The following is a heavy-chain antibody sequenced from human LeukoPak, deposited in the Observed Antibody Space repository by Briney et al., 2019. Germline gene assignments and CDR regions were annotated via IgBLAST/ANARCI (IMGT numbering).Heavy chain of an antibody. Sequence: ASVKVSCKASGGTFSSYTISWVRQAPGQGLVWMGRIIPILGIANYAQKFQGRVTITADKSTSTAYMELSSLRSEDTAVYYCARDSALGAYSSSWYAFDIWGQGTMVTVSS. D-gene: IGHD6-13*01. CDR3: ARDSALGAYSSSWYAFDI. V-gene: IGHV1-69*04. CDR2: IIPILGIA. J-gene: IGHJ3*02. CDR1: GGTFSSYT.